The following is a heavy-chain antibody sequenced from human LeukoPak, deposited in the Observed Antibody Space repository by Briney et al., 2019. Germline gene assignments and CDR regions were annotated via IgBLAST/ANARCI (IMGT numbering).Heavy chain of an antibody. CDR1: GFTFSSYW. CDR2: INSDGSST. Sequence: GGSLRLSCAASGFTFSSYWMHWVRQAPGKGLVWVSRINSDGSSTSYADSVKGRFTISRDNAKNTLYLQMNCLRAEDTAVYYCARVGDDYYFDYWGQGTLVTVSS. D-gene: IGHD2-21*02. CDR3: ARVGDDYYFDY. J-gene: IGHJ4*02. V-gene: IGHV3-74*01.